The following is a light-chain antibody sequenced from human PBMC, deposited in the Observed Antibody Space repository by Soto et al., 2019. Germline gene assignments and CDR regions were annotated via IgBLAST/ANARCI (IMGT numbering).Light chain of an antibody. V-gene: IGKV1-9*01. CDR1: QGISSY. J-gene: IGKJ1*01. CDR3: HQRSNWPPDT. CDR2: AAS. Sequence: DIEMSQSPSFLSASVGDRVTITCRASQGISSYLAWYQQKPGKAPKLLIYAASTLQSGVPSRFSGSGSGTDFTLTISSLEPEDFAVYYCHQRSNWPPDTFGQGTKVDIK.